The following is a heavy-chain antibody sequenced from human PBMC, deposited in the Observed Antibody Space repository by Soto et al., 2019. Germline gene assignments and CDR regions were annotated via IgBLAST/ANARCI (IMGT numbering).Heavy chain of an antibody. CDR2: ISYDGSNK. V-gene: IGHV3-30-3*01. D-gene: IGHD6-13*01. CDR3: ARDEYRSRYYYYGMDV. CDR1: GFTFSSYA. Sequence: QVQLVESGGGVVQPGRSLRLSCAASGFTFSSYAMHWVRQAPGKGLEWVAVISYDGSNKYYADSVKGRFTISRDNSKNTLYLQMNSLRAEDTAVYYCARDEYRSRYYYYGMDVWGQGTTVTVSS. J-gene: IGHJ6*02.